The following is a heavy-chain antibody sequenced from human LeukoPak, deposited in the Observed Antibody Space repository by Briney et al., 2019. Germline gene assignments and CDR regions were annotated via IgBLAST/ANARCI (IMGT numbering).Heavy chain of an antibody. J-gene: IGHJ1*01. CDR2: INHSGST. D-gene: IGHD3-9*01. V-gene: IGHV4-34*01. Sequence: PSETLSLTCAVYGGSFSGYYWSWIRQPPGKGLEWIGEINHSGSTNYNPSLKSRVTISVDTSKNQFSLKLSSVTAADTAVYYCARGFPKLYYDILTGYSPGYFQHWGQGTLVTVSS. CDR3: ARGFPKLYYDILTGYSPGYFQH. CDR1: GGSFSGYY.